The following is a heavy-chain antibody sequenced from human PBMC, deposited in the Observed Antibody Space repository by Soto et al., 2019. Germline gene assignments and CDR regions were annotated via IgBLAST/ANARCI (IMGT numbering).Heavy chain of an antibody. D-gene: IGHD6-13*01. CDR3: ARETRKMYSSLTY. CDR1: GFTFSSYS. V-gene: IGHV3-21*01. CDR2: ISSSSSYI. Sequence: PGGSLRLSCAASGFTFSSYSMNWVRQAPGKGLEWVSSISSSSSYIYYADSVKGRFTISRDNAKNSLYLQMNSLRAEDTAVYYCARETRKMYSSLTYWGQGTLVTVSS. J-gene: IGHJ4*02.